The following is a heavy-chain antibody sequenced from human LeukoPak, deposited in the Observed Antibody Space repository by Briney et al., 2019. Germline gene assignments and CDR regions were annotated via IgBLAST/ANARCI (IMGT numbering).Heavy chain of an antibody. J-gene: IGHJ5*02. V-gene: IGHV4-59*01. CDR3: ARDLRVVVPGRQHNWFDP. D-gene: IGHD2-2*01. Sequence: PSETLSLTCTVSGGSISSYYWSWIRQPPGKGLEWIRYIYYSGSTNYNPSLKSRVTISVDTSKNQFSLKLSSVTAADTAVYYCARDLRVVVPGRQHNWFDPWGQGTLVTVSS. CDR1: GGSISSYY. CDR2: IYYSGST.